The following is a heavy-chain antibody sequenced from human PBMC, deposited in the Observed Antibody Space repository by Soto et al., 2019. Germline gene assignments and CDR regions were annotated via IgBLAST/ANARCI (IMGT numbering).Heavy chain of an antibody. Sequence: QVQLVQSGAEVKKPGSSVKVSCKASGGTFNTYTISWVRQAPGQGLEWMGRIIPILGIAKYAQKFQGRVTITADKSALTVYKGLLSLRSKDRNRFYSGKVIVVAGKTADGLEIWGRGTMVSV. V-gene: IGHV1-69*02. CDR3: GKVIVVAGKTADGLEI. D-gene: IGHD3-22*01. CDR2: IIPILGIA. J-gene: IGHJ3*02. CDR1: GGTFNTYT.